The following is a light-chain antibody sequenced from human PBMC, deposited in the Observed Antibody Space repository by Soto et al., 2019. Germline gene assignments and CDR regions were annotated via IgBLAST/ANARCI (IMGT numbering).Light chain of an antibody. V-gene: IGLV2-8*01. CDR1: SSDVGGYNY. J-gene: IGLJ1*01. CDR2: EVS. Sequence: QSALTQPPPASGSPGQSVTLSCTGTSSDVGGYNYVSWYQQHPGKAPKLMIYEVSKRPSGVPDRFSGSKSGNTASLTVSGLQAEDEADYYCSSYAGSNNLVFGTGTKVTVL. CDR3: SSYAGSNNLV.